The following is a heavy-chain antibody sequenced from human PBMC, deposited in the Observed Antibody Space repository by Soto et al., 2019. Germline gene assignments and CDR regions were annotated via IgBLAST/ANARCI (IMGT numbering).Heavy chain of an antibody. Sequence: GGSLRLSCTAYGLGVRNNYMSWVRQAPGMWLEWVSVIYNDGTTYYADSVKGRFTLSRDTSKNTLSLQMDSLRAEDTAVYYCVRTLPSGRNYGMDAWGQGTTVTVYS. D-gene: IGHD3-10*01. CDR3: VRTLPSGRNYGMDA. V-gene: IGHV3-53*01. J-gene: IGHJ6*02. CDR1: GLGVRNNY. CDR2: IYNDGTT.